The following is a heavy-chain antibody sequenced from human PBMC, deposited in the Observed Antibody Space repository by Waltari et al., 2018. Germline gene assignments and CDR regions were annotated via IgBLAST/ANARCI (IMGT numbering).Heavy chain of an antibody. CDR3: ARGPYGDYWGRVDY. V-gene: IGHV4-30-2*01. CDR2: IYQSGST. J-gene: IGHJ4*02. D-gene: IGHD4-17*01. Sequence: QLQLQESGSGLVKPSQTLSLTCAVSGGSISSGGYSWSWIRQPPGKGLEWIGYIYQSGSTYYDPSLKSRVTISVDRSKNQFSLKLSSVTAADTAVYYCARGPYGDYWGRVDYWGQGTLVTVSS. CDR1: GGSISSGGYS.